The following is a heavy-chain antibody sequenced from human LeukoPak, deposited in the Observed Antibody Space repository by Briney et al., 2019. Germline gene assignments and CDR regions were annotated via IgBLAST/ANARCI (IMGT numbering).Heavy chain of an antibody. J-gene: IGHJ4*02. D-gene: IGHD5-18*01. V-gene: IGHV4-59*11. CDR3: TTIKRGNIFGYFDF. CDR2: VFDSEST. Sequence: KPSETLSLTCTLCGGSMTTHHWNWIRQTPGKGVEGVGYVFDSESTKDNPSLKSRVTLSADTSKNQLSLRLSSVTAADTAVYYCTTIKRGNIFGYFDFWGQGILVTVSS. CDR1: GGSMTTHH.